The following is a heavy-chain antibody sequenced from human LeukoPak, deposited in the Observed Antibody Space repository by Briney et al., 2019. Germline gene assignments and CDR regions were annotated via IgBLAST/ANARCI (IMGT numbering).Heavy chain of an antibody. CDR1: GGSFSGYY. V-gene: IGHV4-34*01. CDR2: IYHSGST. D-gene: IGHD6-6*01. J-gene: IGHJ5*02. Sequence: SETLSLTCAVYGGSFSGYYWSWIRQPPGKGLEWIGGIYHSGSTYYNPSLKSRVTISVDTSKNQFSLKLSSVTAADTAVYYCARDISGGSSANWFDPWGQGTLVTVSS. CDR3: ARDISGGSSANWFDP.